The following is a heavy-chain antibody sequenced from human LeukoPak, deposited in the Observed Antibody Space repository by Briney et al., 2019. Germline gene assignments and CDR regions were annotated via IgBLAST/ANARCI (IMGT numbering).Heavy chain of an antibody. CDR2: MNPNSGNT. Sequence: GASVKVSCKASGYTFTSYDINWVRQATGQGLEWMGWMNPNSGNTGYAQKFQGRVTITRNTSISTAYMELSSLRSEDTAVYYCARGHLILRFLGWLPYYFDYWGQGTLVTVSS. D-gene: IGHD3-3*01. V-gene: IGHV1-8*03. CDR1: GYTFTSYD. J-gene: IGHJ4*02. CDR3: ARGHLILRFLGWLPYYFDY.